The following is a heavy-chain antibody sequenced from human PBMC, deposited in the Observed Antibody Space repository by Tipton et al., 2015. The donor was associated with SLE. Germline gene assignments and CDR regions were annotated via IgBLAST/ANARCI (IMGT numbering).Heavy chain of an antibody. CDR3: ARDSFCGDECYTNFDY. J-gene: IGHJ4*02. CDR2: IYHIGSP. CDR1: GGSINTYY. D-gene: IGHD2-21*01. V-gene: IGHV4-59*12. Sequence: TLSLTCTVSGGSINTYYWSWIRQPPGKGLEWIGYIYHIGSPYYNPSLKSRVSMSVDTSKNQFSLKLSSVTAADTAVYYCARDSFCGDECYTNFDYWGRGTLVTVSS.